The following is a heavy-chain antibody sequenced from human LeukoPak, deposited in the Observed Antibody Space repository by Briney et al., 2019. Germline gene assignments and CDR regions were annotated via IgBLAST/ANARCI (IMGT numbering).Heavy chain of an antibody. CDR2: ISNTGGST. V-gene: IGHV3-23*01. Sequence: GGSLRLSCAASAFTFSRFAMNWVRQAPGKGLEWVSSISNTGGSTYYADSVKGRFTISRDNSKNTLYLQMNSLRAEDTAVYYCVKDSGLFTYYFDYWGQGTLVTASS. J-gene: IGHJ4*02. D-gene: IGHD3-10*01. CDR3: VKDSGLFTYYFDY. CDR1: AFTFSRFA.